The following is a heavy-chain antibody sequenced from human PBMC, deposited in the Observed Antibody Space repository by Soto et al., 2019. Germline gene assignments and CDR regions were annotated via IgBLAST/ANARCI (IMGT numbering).Heavy chain of an antibody. CDR3: ARGSTIFGVVSPYFDY. Sequence: QVQLQESGPGLVKPSETLSLTCTVSGGSISSYYWSWIRQPPGKGLEWIGYIYYSGSTNYNPSLKSRVTISVDTSKNQFSLKLSSVTAADTAVYYCARGSTIFGVVSPYFDYWGQGTLVTVSS. CDR2: IYYSGST. V-gene: IGHV4-59*01. CDR1: GGSISSYY. D-gene: IGHD3-3*01. J-gene: IGHJ4*02.